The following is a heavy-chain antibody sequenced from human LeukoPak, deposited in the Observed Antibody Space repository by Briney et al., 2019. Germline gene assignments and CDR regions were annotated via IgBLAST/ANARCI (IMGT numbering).Heavy chain of an antibody. J-gene: IGHJ4*02. CDR2: VYYTEAT. Sequence: PSETLSLTCTGSGDSISSSHYFWGWIRQAPGKGLEWIGNVYYTEATYQNPSLKSRVSLSVDKSNSQFSLKLASVTAADTGLYYCARVNVLTGYSLIDFWGQGILVTVSS. V-gene: IGHV4-39*07. D-gene: IGHD3-9*01. CDR3: ARVNVLTGYSLIDF. CDR1: GDSISSSHYF.